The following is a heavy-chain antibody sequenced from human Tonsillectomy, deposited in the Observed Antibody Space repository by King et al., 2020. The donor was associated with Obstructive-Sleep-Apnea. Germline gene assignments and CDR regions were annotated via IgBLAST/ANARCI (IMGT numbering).Heavy chain of an antibody. D-gene: IGHD3-10*01. V-gene: IGHV4-59*01. J-gene: IGHJ5*02. CDR1: GGSISSYY. CDR3: ARDQGYYGAGSYRDNWFDP. CDR2: IHYSGST. Sequence: VQLQESGPGLVKPSETLSLTCTVSGGSISSYYWNWIRQPPGKGLEWIGYIHYSGSTNYNPSLKSRVTISVDTSKNQFSLKLNSVTAADTAVYYCARDQGYYGAGSYRDNWFDPWGQGTLVTVSS.